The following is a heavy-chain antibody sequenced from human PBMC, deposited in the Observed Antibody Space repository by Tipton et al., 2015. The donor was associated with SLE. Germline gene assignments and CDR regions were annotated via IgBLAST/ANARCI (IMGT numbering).Heavy chain of an antibody. J-gene: IGHJ4*02. D-gene: IGHD7-27*01. CDR3: SRDALGYFDY. CDR1: GGSISSYY. CDR2: IYYSGST. Sequence: LRLSCTVSGGSISSYYWSWIRQPPGKGLEWIGYIYYSGSTNYNPSLKSRVTISVDTSKNQFSLKLSSVTAADTAVYYCSRDALGYFDYWGQGTLVTVSS. V-gene: IGHV4-59*01.